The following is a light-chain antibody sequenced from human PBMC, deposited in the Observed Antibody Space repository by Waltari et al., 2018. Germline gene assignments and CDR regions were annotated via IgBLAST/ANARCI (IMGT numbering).Light chain of an antibody. J-gene: IGKJ1*01. CDR2: GVS. CDR1: RTVYSDY. V-gene: IGKV3-20*01. Sequence: DTLLTQSPGTLSLSTGERATLSCRASRTVYSDYLAWYQQKSGQAPSLLIYGVSNRATGVADRFSGSGSGTDFYLTITRLEPEDAAVYFCQHYGGFPWSFGQGTKVEIK. CDR3: QHYGGFPWS.